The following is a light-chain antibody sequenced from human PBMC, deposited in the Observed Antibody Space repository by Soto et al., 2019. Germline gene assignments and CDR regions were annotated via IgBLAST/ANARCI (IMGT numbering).Light chain of an antibody. Sequence: EIVLTQSPDTLSFSPGERATLSCRASPSVGSYLDWYQQKPGQAPRLLIFDASNRATGIPARFSGSVSVTDFTITISSLQPEDFAVYYCQQRASWLTFGGGTTLEIK. J-gene: IGKJ4*01. V-gene: IGKV3-11*01. CDR1: PSVGSY. CDR3: QQRASWLT. CDR2: DAS.